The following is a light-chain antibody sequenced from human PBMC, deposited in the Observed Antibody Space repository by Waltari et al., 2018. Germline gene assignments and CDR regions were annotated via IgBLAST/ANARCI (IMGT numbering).Light chain of an antibody. V-gene: IGLV2-23*02. CDR1: TRIAGNYNL. CDR3: CSYAGSGTYV. CDR2: EVI. J-gene: IGLJ1*01. Sequence: QSPLTQPASVSGAPELSITISCPGTTRIAGNYNLVSWFQQLPGKAPKLMICEVIKRPSGVSDRFSGSKSGNTASLTISGRQAEDEADYYCCSYAGSGTYVFGTGTKVTVL.